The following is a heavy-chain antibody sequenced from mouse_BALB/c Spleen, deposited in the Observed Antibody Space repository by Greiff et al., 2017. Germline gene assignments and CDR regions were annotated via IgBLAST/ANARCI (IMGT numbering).Heavy chain of an antibody. CDR1: GFTFTDYY. CDR3: ARDGILYYAMDY. J-gene: IGHJ4*01. Sequence: EVQGVESGGGLVQPGGSLRLSCATSGFTFTDYYMSWVRQPPGKALEWLGFIRNKANGYTTEYSASVKGRFTISRDNSQSSLYLQMNTLRAEDSATYYCARDGILYYAMDYWGQGTSVTVSS. CDR2: IRNKANGYTT. V-gene: IGHV7-3*02.